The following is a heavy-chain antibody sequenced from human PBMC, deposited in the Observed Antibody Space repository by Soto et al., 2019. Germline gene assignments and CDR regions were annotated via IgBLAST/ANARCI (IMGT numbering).Heavy chain of an antibody. J-gene: IGHJ4*02. D-gene: IGHD3-22*01. CDR1: WGYIISRSWH. CDR3: AGLYPYESSGYHLNY. CDR2: IYYLGNT. V-gene: IGHV4-39*01. Sequence: PSETLSLTCTVAWGYIISRSWHRGMINQPPGKGLEWVGSIYYLGNTYYNPSLGSRVTISVDTSKNQFSLKLRSVTAADTAVFYCAGLYPYESSGYHLNYWGQGALVTVSS.